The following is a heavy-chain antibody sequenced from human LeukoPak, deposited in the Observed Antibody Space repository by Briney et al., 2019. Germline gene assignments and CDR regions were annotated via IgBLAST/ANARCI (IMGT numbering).Heavy chain of an antibody. CDR2: IYGGDSET. CDR3: ARTTTSSSGWYGAY. V-gene: IGHV5-51*01. Sequence: GESLKISCKGSGYRYSDYWIGWVRQMPGKGLEWMGIIYGGDSETRYSPSLQGQVTISADKSINTAYLQWSSLKASDTAMYYCARTTTSSSGWYGAYWGRGTLVTVSS. J-gene: IGHJ4*02. CDR1: GYRYSDYW. D-gene: IGHD6-19*01.